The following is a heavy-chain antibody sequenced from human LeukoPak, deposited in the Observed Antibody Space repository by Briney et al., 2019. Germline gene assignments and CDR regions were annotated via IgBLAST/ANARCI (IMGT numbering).Heavy chain of an antibody. V-gene: IGHV4-4*02. Sequence: SGTLSLTCAVSGGSISSSNWWSWVRQPPGKGLEWIGEIYHSGSTNYNPSLKSRVTISVDKSKNQFSLKLSSVTAADTAVYYCVGGYSYGNHAFDIWGQGTMVTVSS. CDR2: IYHSGST. CDR1: GGSISSSNW. D-gene: IGHD5-18*01. J-gene: IGHJ3*02. CDR3: VGGYSYGNHAFDI.